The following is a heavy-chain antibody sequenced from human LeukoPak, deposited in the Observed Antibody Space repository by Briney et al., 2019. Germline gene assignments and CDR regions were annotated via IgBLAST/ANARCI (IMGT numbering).Heavy chain of an antibody. CDR3: ARVSQMGSATTFCLDY. CDR1: GGSFSGYY. CDR2: IYYSGST. V-gene: IGHV4-31*11. J-gene: IGHJ4*02. Sequence: SETLSLTCAVYGGSFSGYYWSWTRQHPGKGLEWIGYIYYSGSTYYNPSLKSRVTISVDTSKNQFSLKLSSVTAADTAVYYCARVSQMGSATTFCLDYWGRGALVTVSS. D-gene: IGHD5-24*01.